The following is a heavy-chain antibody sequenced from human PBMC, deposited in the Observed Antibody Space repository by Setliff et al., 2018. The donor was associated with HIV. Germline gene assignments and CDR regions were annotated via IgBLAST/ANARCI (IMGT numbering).Heavy chain of an antibody. Sequence: GASVKVSCKASGYTFSEYAIHWVRQAPGQRLEWMGRIHAGSGDTQYSQKFQGRVTITRDTSASTVYMELSSLRSEDTAMYYCARDHPGIANWGQGTMVTISS. CDR3: ARDHPGIAN. CDR2: IHAGSGDT. CDR1: GYTFSEYA. J-gene: IGHJ4*02. V-gene: IGHV1-3*01.